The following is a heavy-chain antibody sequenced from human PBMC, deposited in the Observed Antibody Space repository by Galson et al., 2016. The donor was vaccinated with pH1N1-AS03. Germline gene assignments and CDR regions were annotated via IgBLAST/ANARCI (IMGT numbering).Heavy chain of an antibody. D-gene: IGHD3-3*01. CDR1: GFVFSTSA. CDR3: VKGGGYSHGFLEYYFDS. V-gene: IGHV3-30*02. CDR2: IRYDESIK. J-gene: IGHJ4*02. Sequence: SLRLSCAASGFVFSTSAIHWVRQSPGKGLEWVAFIRYDESIKNYGDSVKGRFSISRDNPTNTVYLEMNTLRPEDTAVYYCVKGGGYSHGFLEYYFDSRGQGALVTVSS.